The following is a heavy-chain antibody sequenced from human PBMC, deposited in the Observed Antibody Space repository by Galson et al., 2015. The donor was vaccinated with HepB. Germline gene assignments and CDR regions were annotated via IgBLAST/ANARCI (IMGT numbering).Heavy chain of an antibody. J-gene: IGHJ6*03. V-gene: IGHV3-30*18. CDR1: GFTFSSYG. Sequence: SLRLSCAASGFTFSSYGMHWVRQAPGKGLEWVAVISYDGSNKYYADSVKGRFTISRDNSKNTLYLQMNSLRAEDTAVYYCAKEGSYDFWSGYYPNYYYYYMDVWGKGTTVTVSS. D-gene: IGHD3-3*01. CDR2: ISYDGSNK. CDR3: AKEGSYDFWSGYYPNYYYYYMDV.